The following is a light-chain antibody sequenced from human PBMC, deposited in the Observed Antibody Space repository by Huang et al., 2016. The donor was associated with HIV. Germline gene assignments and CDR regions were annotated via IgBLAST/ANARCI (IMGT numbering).Light chain of an antibody. CDR2: GAS. CDR3: QHYDSSPWT. CDR1: QSVSSSY. Sequence: EIVLTQSPGTLSLSPGERATLSCRASQSVSSSYLAWYKQKPGQAPRLLFYGASSRATGIPDRFSGSGSGTDFTLTISRLEPEDFAVYYCQHYDSSPWTFGQGTKVEIK. J-gene: IGKJ1*01. V-gene: IGKV3-20*01.